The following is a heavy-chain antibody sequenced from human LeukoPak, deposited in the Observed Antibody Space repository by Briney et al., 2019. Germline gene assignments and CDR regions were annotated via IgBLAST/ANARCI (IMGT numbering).Heavy chain of an antibody. V-gene: IGHV4-61*02. D-gene: IGHD4-17*01. CDR1: GGSISSSSYY. CDR3: AREDSNYGVTYFDY. CDR2: IYNSGNTNYNT. Sequence: SETLSLTCTVSGGSISSSSYYWSWIRQPAGKGLEWIGRIYNSGNTNYNTNYNPSLKSQVTISVDTSKNEFSLKLSSVTAADTALYYCAREDSNYGVTYFDYWGQGTLVTVSS. J-gene: IGHJ4*02.